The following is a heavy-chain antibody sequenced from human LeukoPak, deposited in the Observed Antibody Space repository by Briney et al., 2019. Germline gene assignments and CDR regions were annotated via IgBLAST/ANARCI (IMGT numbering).Heavy chain of an antibody. CDR3: AREYPTQQPDPFFDY. CDR1: GYSISSGYY. J-gene: IGHJ4*02. V-gene: IGHV4-38-2*02. CDR2: VYHSGST. D-gene: IGHD6-13*01. Sequence: PSETLSLTCIVSGYSISSGYYWGWIRQPPGKGLEWIGSVYHSGSTYYNPSLKSRVSISIDTSKNQFSLKLSSVTAADTAVYYCAREYPTQQPDPFFDYWGQGTLVTVSS.